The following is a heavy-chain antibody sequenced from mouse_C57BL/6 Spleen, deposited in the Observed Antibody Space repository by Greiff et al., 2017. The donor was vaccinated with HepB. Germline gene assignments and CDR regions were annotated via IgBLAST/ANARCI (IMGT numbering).Heavy chain of an antibody. CDR2: IDPSDSET. V-gene: IGHV1-52*01. CDR3: ARWDSNYPPSFDY. Sequence: QVQLKESGAELVRPGSSVKLSCKASGYTFTSYWMHWVKQRPIQGLEWIGNIDPSDSETHYNQKFKDKATLTVDKSSSTAYMQLSSLTSEDSAVYYCARWDSNYPPSFDYWGQGTTLTVSS. J-gene: IGHJ2*01. CDR1: GYTFTSYW. D-gene: IGHD2-5*01.